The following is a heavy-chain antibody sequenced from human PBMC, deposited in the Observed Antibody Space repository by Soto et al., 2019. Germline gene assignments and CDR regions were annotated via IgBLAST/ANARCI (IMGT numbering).Heavy chain of an antibody. J-gene: IGHJ5*02. CDR1: NR. V-gene: IGHV4-4*02. Sequence: NRWSWVRQPPGKGLEWIGEIYHSGSTNYNPSLKSRVTISVDKSKNQFSLKLSSVTAADTAVYYCARYYMVRGFMSWIDPWGQGTLVTVSS. CDR2: IYHSGST. D-gene: IGHD3-10*01. CDR3: ARYYMVRGFMSWIDP.